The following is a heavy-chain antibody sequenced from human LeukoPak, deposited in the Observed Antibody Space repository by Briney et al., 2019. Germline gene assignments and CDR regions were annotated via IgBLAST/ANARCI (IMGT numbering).Heavy chain of an antibody. Sequence: PGGSLRLSCAASGFTFSSYAMHWVRQAPGKGLEWVAVISYDGSNKYYADSVKGRFTISRDNSKNTLYLQMNSLRAEDTAVYYCARDSDGSGSYYAHYGMDVWGQGTTVTVSS. D-gene: IGHD3-10*01. V-gene: IGHV3-30-3*01. CDR1: GFTFSSYA. CDR3: ARDSDGSGSYYAHYGMDV. J-gene: IGHJ6*02. CDR2: ISYDGSNK.